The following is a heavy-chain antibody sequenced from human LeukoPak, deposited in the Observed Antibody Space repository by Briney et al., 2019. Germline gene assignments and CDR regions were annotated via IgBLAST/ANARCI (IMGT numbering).Heavy chain of an antibody. CDR3: ARDFGETSLPNWFDP. J-gene: IGHJ5*02. Sequence: KPSETLSLTCTVSGGSVRGYYWSWIRQPPGKGLEWIGSASHSDSPYYNPSLERRVTISLDTSRNQFSLQLTSVTAADTALYYCARDFGETSLPNWFDPWGQGTMVIVSS. V-gene: IGHV4-38-2*02. CDR2: ASHSDSP. D-gene: IGHD3-16*01. CDR1: GGSVRGYY.